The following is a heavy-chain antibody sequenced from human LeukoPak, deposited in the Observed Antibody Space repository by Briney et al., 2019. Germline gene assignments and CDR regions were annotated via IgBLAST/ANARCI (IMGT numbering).Heavy chain of an antibody. D-gene: IGHD3-10*01. Sequence: SETLSLTCTVSGGSISSSSYYWGWIRQPPGKGLEWIGSIYYSGSTYYNPSLKSRVTISVETSKNQFSLKLSSVTAADTAVYYCASMVRGVISYFDYWGQGTLVTVSS. J-gene: IGHJ4*02. V-gene: IGHV4-39*01. CDR3: ASMVRGVISYFDY. CDR2: IYYSGST. CDR1: GGSISSSSYY.